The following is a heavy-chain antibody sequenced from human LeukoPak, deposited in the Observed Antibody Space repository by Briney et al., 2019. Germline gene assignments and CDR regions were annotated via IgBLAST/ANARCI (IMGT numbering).Heavy chain of an antibody. J-gene: IGHJ4*02. V-gene: IGHV3-64D*09. Sequence: GGSLRPSCSASGFSFSSFAMHWVRQAPGKGLEYVSAISTNGGSTYYADSVKGRFSISRDNSKNTLYLQMSTLRTEDTAVYYCARDQRRFGELLRFDYWGQGTLVTVSS. D-gene: IGHD3-10*01. CDR3: ARDQRRFGELLRFDY. CDR1: GFSFSSFA. CDR2: ISTNGGST.